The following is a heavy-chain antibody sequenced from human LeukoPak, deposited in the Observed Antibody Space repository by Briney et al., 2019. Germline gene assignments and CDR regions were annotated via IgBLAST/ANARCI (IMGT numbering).Heavy chain of an antibody. CDR3: ARGLLTWVSPFDI. J-gene: IGHJ3*02. D-gene: IGHD3-9*01. Sequence: SETLSLTCTVSGGSISSGGYYWSWIRQHPGKGLEWIGYIYYSGSTYYNPSLKSRVTISVDTSKNQFSLKLSSVTAADTAIYYCARGLLTWVSPFDIWGHGTMVTVSS. V-gene: IGHV4-31*03. CDR1: GGSISSGGYY. CDR2: IYYSGST.